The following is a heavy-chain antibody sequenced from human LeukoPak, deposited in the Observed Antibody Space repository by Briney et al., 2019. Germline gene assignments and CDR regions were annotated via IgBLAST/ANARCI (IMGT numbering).Heavy chain of an antibody. J-gene: IGHJ3*02. CDR1: GYSISSGHY. CDR2: MFHSGST. D-gene: IGHD1-26*01. CDR3: ASYSGIYSAFEI. V-gene: IGHV4-38-2*02. Sequence: SETLSLTCTVPGYSISSGHYWAWIRQSPEKGLECIATMFHSGSTYYNPSLKSRVTTSVDTSKNEFSLNLSSVTAADTAVYYCASYSGIYSAFEIWSQGTLVTVSS.